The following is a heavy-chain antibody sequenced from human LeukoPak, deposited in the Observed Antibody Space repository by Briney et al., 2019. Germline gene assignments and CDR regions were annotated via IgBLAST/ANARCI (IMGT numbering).Heavy chain of an antibody. D-gene: IGHD1-14*01. J-gene: IGHJ5*02. CDR1: GFTFSDYA. CDR3: ARGAVAGPFDP. CDR2: ILHDGRTT. V-gene: IGHV3-30*03. Sequence: GGSLRLSCAASGFTFSDYAMHWVRQAPGKGLEWVAVILHDGRTTYYADFVKGRLTISKDNSKNTLYLQMNSLRAEDTAIYYCARGAVAGPFDPWGQGTQVTVSS.